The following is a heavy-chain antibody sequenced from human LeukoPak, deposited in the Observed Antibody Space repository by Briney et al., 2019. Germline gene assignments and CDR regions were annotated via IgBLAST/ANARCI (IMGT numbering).Heavy chain of an antibody. CDR3: ARSDSYTWFDP. CDR1: GYTFTYYY. CDR2: INPDSGDT. J-gene: IGHJ5*02. V-gene: IGHV1-2*02. D-gene: IGHD2-15*01. Sequence: GASAKVSCKASGYTFTYYYTHWMRQAPGQGLEWMGWINPDSGDTSYAQKFQGRVTMTRDTSISTVYVELSRLRSDDTAVYYCARSDSYTWFDPWGQETLVTVSS.